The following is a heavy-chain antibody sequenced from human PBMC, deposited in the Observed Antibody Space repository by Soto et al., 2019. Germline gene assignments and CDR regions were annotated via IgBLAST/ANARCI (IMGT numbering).Heavy chain of an antibody. V-gene: IGHV1-3*01. D-gene: IGHD3-16*01. CDR2: INAANGNT. Sequence: ASVKVSCKASGYTFTSYAMHWVRRAPGQRLEWMGWINAANGNTKYSQKFQGRVNINRGTSASTAYMELSSLRYEDTAVYFCARSYDYVWGSFGMGRMDVWGQGTTVTVSS. J-gene: IGHJ6*02. CDR3: ARSYDYVWGSFGMGRMDV. CDR1: GYTFTSYA.